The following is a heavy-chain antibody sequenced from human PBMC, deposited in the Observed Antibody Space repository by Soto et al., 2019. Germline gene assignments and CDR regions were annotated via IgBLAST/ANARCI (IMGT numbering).Heavy chain of an antibody. CDR2: INHSGST. D-gene: IGHD1-1*01. CDR3: ARGRTTTSGDFDY. Sequence: QVQLQQWGAGLLKPSETLSLTCAVYGGSFSGYYWSWIRQPPGKGLEWIGEINHSGSTNYNPSLKSRVTISVDTSKNQFSLKLSSVTAADTAVYYCARGRTTTSGDFDYWGQGTLVTVSS. V-gene: IGHV4-34*01. CDR1: GGSFSGYY. J-gene: IGHJ4*02.